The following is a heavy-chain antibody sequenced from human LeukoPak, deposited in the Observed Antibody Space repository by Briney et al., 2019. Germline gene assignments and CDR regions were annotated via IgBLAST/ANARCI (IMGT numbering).Heavy chain of an antibody. CDR3: ARHTHLYQLLRMYDAFDI. CDR2: IIPIFGTA. D-gene: IGHD2-2*01. CDR1: GGTFSSYA. J-gene: IGHJ3*02. V-gene: IGHV1-69*01. Sequence: GSSVKVSCKASGGTFSSYAISWVRQAPGQGLEWMGGIIPIFGTANYAQKFQGRVTITADESTSTAYMELSSLRSEDTAVYYCARHTHLYQLLRMYDAFDIWGQGTRVTVSS.